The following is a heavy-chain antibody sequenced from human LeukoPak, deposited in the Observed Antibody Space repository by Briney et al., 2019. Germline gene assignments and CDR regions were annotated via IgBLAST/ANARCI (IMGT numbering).Heavy chain of an antibody. J-gene: IGHJ4*02. Sequence: PSETLSLTCAISGYSISSGYYWGWIRQPPGTGLEWIGSIYHSGSTYYNPYLKSRVTISVDTSKKKFSLKLSSVTAADTAVYYCATTKKVTTVDFEYWGQGTLVTVSS. CDR2: IYHSGST. CDR1: GYSISSGYY. D-gene: IGHD4-17*01. CDR3: ATTKKVTTVDFEY. V-gene: IGHV4-38-2*01.